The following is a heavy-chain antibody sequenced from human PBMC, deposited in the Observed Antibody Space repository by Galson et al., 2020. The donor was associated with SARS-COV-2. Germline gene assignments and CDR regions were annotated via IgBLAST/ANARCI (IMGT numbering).Heavy chain of an antibody. Sequence: ASETLSLTCTVSGGSISSSSYYWGWIRQPPGKGLEWIGSIYYSGSTYYNPSLTSRVTISVDTSKNQFSLKLSSVTAADTAVYYCARSGSVLPGDYVFSPALSQNAFDIWGQGTMVTVSS. CDR1: GGSISSSSYY. V-gene: IGHV4-39*01. J-gene: IGHJ3*02. CDR2: IYYSGST. D-gene: IGHD4-17*01. CDR3: ARSGSVLPGDYVFSPALSQNAFDI.